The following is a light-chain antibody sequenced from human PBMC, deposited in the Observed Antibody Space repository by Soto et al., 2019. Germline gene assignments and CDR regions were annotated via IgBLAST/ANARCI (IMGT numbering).Light chain of an antibody. CDR2: QVS. V-gene: IGLV2-14*01. J-gene: IGLJ1*01. CDR1: SSDIGAYNS. Sequence: QSALTQPASVSGSPGQSITISCTGTSSDIGAYNSVSWYQHHPGKAPKLIVFQVSFRPSAVSDRFSGSKSDNTASLTISGLQTEDEADYYCAAWDDSLNGYVFGTGTKLTVL. CDR3: AAWDDSLNGYV.